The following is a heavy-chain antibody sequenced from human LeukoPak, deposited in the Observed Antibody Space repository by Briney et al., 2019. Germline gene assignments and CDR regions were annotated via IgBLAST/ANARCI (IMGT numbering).Heavy chain of an antibody. J-gene: IGHJ1*01. CDR2: ISDNDGST. D-gene: IGHD1-1*01. V-gene: IGHV3-23*01. CDR1: GFTFNNYA. CDR3: VRHDSYIPF. Sequence: GGSLTLSCAASGFTFNNYAMSWVRQTPGKGLERVSGISDNDGSTYYTDSVKGRFTISRDNAKDTVYLQMNNLRAADTAFYFCVRHDSYIPFWGQGSLVTVSS.